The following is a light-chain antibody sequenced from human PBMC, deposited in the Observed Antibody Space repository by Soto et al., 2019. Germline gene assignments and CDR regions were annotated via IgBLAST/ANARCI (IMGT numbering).Light chain of an antibody. CDR1: QSVRSER. CDR3: QQYGTSEII. Sequence: EIVMTQSPATLSLSPGERATLSCRASQSVRSERLAWYQQKRGQAPTLLIFDASSRASGTPERFSGSGSGTDFTLTISRLEPEDFAVFFCQQYGTSEIIFGQGTRLEIK. CDR2: DAS. J-gene: IGKJ5*01. V-gene: IGKV3-20*01.